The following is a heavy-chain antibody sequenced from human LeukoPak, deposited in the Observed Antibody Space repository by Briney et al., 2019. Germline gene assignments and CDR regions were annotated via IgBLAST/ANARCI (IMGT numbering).Heavy chain of an antibody. J-gene: IGHJ4*02. V-gene: IGHV3-53*04. D-gene: IGHD6-19*01. Sequence: GGSLRLSCAASGFTVSSNYMSWVRQAAGKGLEWVSVIYSGGSTYYADSVKGRFTISRHNSKNTLYLQMNSLGAEDTAVYYCARAPEWLIFDYWGQGTLVTVSS. CDR3: ARAPEWLIFDY. CDR1: GFTVSSNY. CDR2: IYSGGST.